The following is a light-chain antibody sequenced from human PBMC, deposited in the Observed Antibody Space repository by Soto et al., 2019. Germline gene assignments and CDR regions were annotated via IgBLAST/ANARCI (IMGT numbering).Light chain of an antibody. CDR3: CSYACSSIFDV. CDR2: EVS. J-gene: IGLJ1*01. CDR1: SSDVGSYNL. Sequence: QSALTQPASVSGSPGQSITISCTGTSSDVGSYNLVSWYQQHPGKAPKLMIYEVSKRPSGVSNRFSGSKSGNTASLTISGLQAEDEADYYCCSYACSSIFDVFGTGTKLTVL. V-gene: IGLV2-23*02.